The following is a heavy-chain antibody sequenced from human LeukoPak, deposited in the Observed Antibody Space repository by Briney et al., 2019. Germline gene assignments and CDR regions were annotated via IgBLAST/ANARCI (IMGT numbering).Heavy chain of an antibody. CDR3: AKELYSSSWSLYFDY. D-gene: IGHD6-13*01. Sequence: GGSLRLSCAASGFTFSSYAMSWVRQAPGKGLEWVSAISGSGGSTYYADSVKGRFIISRDNSKNTLYLQMNSLRAEDTAVYYCAKELYSSSWSLYFDYWGQGTLVTVSS. CDR1: GFTFSSYA. V-gene: IGHV3-23*01. CDR2: ISGSGGST. J-gene: IGHJ4*02.